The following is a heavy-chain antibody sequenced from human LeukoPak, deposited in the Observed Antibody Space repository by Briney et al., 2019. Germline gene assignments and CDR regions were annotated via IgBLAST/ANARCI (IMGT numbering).Heavy chain of an antibody. CDR2: IDNSGAVT. V-gene: IGHV3-23*01. Sequence: GGSLRLSCAASGFTFSSYAMNWVRQSPGKGLEWVSAIDNSGAVTYYADSVKGRFTISRDNSKNTLYLQMSSLRVEDTAIYYCAIVATVTANFNYWGQGTLLTVSS. CDR3: AIVATVTANFNY. J-gene: IGHJ4*02. CDR1: GFTFSSYA. D-gene: IGHD5-24*01.